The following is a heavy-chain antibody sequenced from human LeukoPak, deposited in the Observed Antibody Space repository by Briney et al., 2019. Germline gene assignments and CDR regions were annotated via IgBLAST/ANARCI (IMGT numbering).Heavy chain of an antibody. D-gene: IGHD1-26*01. Sequence: SETLSLTCTVSGGSISSSSYSWGWIRQPPGKGLEWIGSIYYSGSTYYNPSLKSRVTISVDTSKNQFALTLSSVTAADTAVYYCAREVVGWSGSYYPQYYFDYWGQGTLVTVSS. CDR1: GGSISSSSYS. CDR3: AREVVGWSGSYYPQYYFDY. J-gene: IGHJ4*02. CDR2: IYYSGST. V-gene: IGHV4-39*02.